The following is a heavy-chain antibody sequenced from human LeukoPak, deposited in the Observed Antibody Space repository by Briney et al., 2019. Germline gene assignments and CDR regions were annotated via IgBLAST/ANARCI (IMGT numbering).Heavy chain of an antibody. CDR2: VFYSGST. CDR3: AREKSDSWTASSPSYYMDV. CDR1: GGSFSGYY. V-gene: IGHV4-59*01. Sequence: SETLSLTCAVYGGSFSGYYWSWIRQPPGKGLESIGFVFYSGSTNYNPSLKSRVTMSVDTSKKQFSLKLASATAADTAVYYCAREKSDSWTASSPSYYMDVWGRGTTVIVSS. J-gene: IGHJ6*03. D-gene: IGHD3/OR15-3a*01.